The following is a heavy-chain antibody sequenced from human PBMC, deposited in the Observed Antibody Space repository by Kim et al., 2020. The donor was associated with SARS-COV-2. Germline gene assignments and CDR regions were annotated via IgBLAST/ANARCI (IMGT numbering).Heavy chain of an antibody. J-gene: IGHJ4*02. CDR1: GFTFSSYS. Sequence: GGSLRLSCAASGFTFSSYSMNWVRQAPGKGLEWVSSISNSSSNIYYADSVKGRFTISRDNAKNTLYLQMNSLRAEDTAVYYCARGPRGYSHVPGDYWGQG. D-gene: IGHD5-18*01. CDR3: ARGPRGYSHVPGDY. CDR2: ISNSSSNI. V-gene: IGHV3-21*01.